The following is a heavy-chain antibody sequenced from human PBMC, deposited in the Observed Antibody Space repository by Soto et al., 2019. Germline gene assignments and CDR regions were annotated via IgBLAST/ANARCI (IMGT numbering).Heavy chain of an antibody. D-gene: IGHD3-3*01. CDR1: GYTFTSYY. V-gene: IGHV1-46*01. CDR3: ARDRAYYDFWSGYSNYYYYYGVDV. J-gene: IGHJ6*02. Sequence: ASVKVSCKASGYTFTSYYMHWVRQAPGQGLEWMGIINPSGGSTSYAQKFQGRVTMTRDTSTSTVYMELSSLRSEDTAVYYCARDRAYYDFWSGYSNYYYYYGVDVWGQGTTVTVSS. CDR2: INPSGGST.